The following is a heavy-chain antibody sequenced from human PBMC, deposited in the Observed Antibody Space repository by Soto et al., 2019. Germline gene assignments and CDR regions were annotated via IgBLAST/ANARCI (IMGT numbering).Heavy chain of an antibody. J-gene: IGHJ4*02. Sequence: QVQLQESGPGLVKPSETLSLTCTVSGGSISSYYWSWIRQPPGKGLEWIGYIYYSGSTNYNPSLKSRVTISVDTSKNQFSLKLSSVTAADTAVYYCARAPEATIAEGFDYWGQGTLVTVSS. D-gene: IGHD5-12*01. CDR1: GGSISSYY. CDR2: IYYSGST. CDR3: ARAPEATIAEGFDY. V-gene: IGHV4-59*01.